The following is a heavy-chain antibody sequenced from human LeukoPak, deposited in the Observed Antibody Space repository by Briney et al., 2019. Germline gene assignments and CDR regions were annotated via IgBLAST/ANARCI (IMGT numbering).Heavy chain of an antibody. Sequence: PGGSLRLSCAASGFTFSSYGMHWVRQAPGKGLEWVAGMTYDGTNTYYVDSVMGRFTISRDNSKNTLSLQMNSLRDEDTAMYYCVAVRDASGRRRRVPTTDGAFDIWGQGTMVTVSS. CDR3: VAVRDASGRRRRVPTTDGAFDI. CDR1: GFTFSSYG. V-gene: IGHV3-30*03. CDR2: MTYDGTNT. J-gene: IGHJ3*02. D-gene: IGHD1-26*01.